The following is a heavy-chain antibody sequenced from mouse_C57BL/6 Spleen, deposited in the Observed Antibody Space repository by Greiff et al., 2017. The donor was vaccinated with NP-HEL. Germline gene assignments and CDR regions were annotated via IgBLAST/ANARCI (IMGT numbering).Heavy chain of an antibody. CDR3: ASTTVVATEDYAMDY. V-gene: IGHV1-82*01. D-gene: IGHD1-1*01. CDR2: IYPGDGDT. Sequence: VKLVESGPELVKPGASVKISCKASGYAFSSSWMNWVKQRPGKGLEWIGRIYPGDGDTNYNGKFKGKATLTADKSSSTAYMQLSSLTSEDSAVYFCASTTVVATEDYAMDYWGQGTSVTVSS. CDR1: GYAFSSSW. J-gene: IGHJ4*01.